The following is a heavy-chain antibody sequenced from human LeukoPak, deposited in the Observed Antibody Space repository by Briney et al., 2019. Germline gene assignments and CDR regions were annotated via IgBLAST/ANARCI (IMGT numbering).Heavy chain of an antibody. V-gene: IGHV1-18*04. CDR3: AREGVSRKFDS. CDR1: GYNFTTYF. Sequence: GASVKVSCKTSGYNFTTYFITGVRQAPGQGLEWMGWISPYNGHTKYAHNLQGRVTMTTDTSTTTAFMELRSLMSDDSAVYYCAREGVSRKFDSWGQGTLVTVSS. D-gene: IGHD5/OR15-5a*01. CDR2: ISPYNGHT. J-gene: IGHJ5*01.